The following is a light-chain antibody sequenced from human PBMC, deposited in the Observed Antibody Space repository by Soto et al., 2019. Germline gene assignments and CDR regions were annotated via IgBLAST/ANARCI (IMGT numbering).Light chain of an antibody. Sequence: QSVLTQPASVSGSPGQSITISCTGTSSDVGVYNYVSWYQQHPGKAPKLMIYDVTDRPSGVSNRFSGSKSGDTASLTISGLQAEDEADYYCVSYTSTSTLVVIGGGTKLTVL. CDR3: VSYTSTSTLVV. CDR1: SSDVGVYNY. V-gene: IGLV2-14*03. CDR2: DVT. J-gene: IGLJ2*01.